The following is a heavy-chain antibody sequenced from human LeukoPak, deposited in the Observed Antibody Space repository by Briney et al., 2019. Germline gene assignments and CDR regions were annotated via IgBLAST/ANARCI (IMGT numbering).Heavy chain of an antibody. CDR3: AREKIHVFDI. Sequence: ASVKVSCKASGYTFTSYNMQWARQAPGQGLEWMGIINPSGGDTGYAQKFQGRVTMTRDTSTSTVYMELSSLRSEDTAVYYCAREKIHVFDIWGQGTMVTVSS. J-gene: IGHJ3*02. CDR1: GYTFTSYN. V-gene: IGHV1-46*01. CDR2: INPSGGDT.